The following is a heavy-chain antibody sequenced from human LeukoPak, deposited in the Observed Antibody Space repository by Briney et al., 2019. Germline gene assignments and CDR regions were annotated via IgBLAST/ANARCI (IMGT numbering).Heavy chain of an antibody. Sequence: SSETLSLTCTVSGDSTSSTDSYWGWIRQPPGKGLEWIGSVSYSGSTSYNPSLNSRVTMSIDTSKNQFSLKLTSVTAADTAVFYCARHFDYWGQGTLVTVSS. CDR3: ARHFDY. V-gene: IGHV4-39*01. CDR2: VSYSGST. J-gene: IGHJ4*02. CDR1: GDSTSSTDSY.